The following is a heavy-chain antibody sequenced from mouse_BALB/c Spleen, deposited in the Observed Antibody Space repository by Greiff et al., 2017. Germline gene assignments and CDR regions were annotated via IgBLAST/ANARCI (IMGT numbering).Heavy chain of an antibody. CDR3: ARGGIDLLWSLDY. D-gene: IGHD2-1*01. J-gene: IGHJ4*01. Sequence: QVHVKQSGAELVRPGTSVKISCKASGYTFTNYWLGWVKQRPGHGLEWIGDIYPGGGYTNYNEKFKGKATLTADTSSSTAYMQLSSLTSEDSAVYFCARGGIDLLWSLDYWGQGTSVTVSS. V-gene: IGHV1-63*02. CDR2: IYPGGGYT. CDR1: GYTFTNYW.